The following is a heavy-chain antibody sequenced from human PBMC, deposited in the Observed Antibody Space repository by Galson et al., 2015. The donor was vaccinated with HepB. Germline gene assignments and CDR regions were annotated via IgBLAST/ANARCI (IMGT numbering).Heavy chain of an antibody. CDR3: ARPKTFWSGYYVYYGMDV. CDR2: ISYDGSNK. Sequence: SLRLSCAASGFTFSSYAMHWVRQAPGKGLEWVAVISYDGSNKYYADSVRGRFTISRDNSKNTLYLQMNSLRAEDTAVYYCARPKTFWSGYYVYYGMDVWGQGTTVTVSS. D-gene: IGHD3-3*01. V-gene: IGHV3-30-3*01. J-gene: IGHJ6*02. CDR1: GFTFSSYA.